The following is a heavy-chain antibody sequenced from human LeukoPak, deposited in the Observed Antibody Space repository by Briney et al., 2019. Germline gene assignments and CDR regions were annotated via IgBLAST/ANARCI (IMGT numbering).Heavy chain of an antibody. J-gene: IGHJ4*02. CDR3: AKVGHYSSSWDFDY. Sequence: GGSLRLSCAASGFTFSSYGMHWVRQAPGRGLEWVAFIRYDGSNNYYAESVKGRFTISRDNSKNTLYLQMNSLRAEDTAVYYCAKVGHYSSSWDFDYWGQGTLVTVSS. CDR2: IRYDGSNN. D-gene: IGHD6-13*01. V-gene: IGHV3-30*02. CDR1: GFTFSSYG.